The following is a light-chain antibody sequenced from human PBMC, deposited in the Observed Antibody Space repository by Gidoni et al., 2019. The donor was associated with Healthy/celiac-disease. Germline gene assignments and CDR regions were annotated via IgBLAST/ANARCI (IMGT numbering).Light chain of an antibody. CDR2: GAS. J-gene: IGKJ4*01. CDR3: QQRGRWPLT. CDR1: QSLGTF. V-gene: IGKV3-11*01. Sequence: DILLTQSPATLSLSPGERATLSCRASQSLGTFLVWYQHKPGQAPRRLIYGASTRSTGVPARFSGAGSGTDFTLTIASLEPEEFAIYYCQQRGRWPLTFGGGTRVEI.